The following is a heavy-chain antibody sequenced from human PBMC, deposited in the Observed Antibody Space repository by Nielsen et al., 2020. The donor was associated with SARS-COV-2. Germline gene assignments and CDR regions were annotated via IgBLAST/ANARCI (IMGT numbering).Heavy chain of an antibody. CDR1: GDSITSSNYV. V-gene: IGHV4-39*07. CDR3: ARADYYDSSGYYYDVSHYFDY. J-gene: IGHJ4*02. D-gene: IGHD3-22*01. CDR2: IYYSGTT. Sequence: SETLSLTCTVSGDSITSSNYVWGWIRQPPGKGLEWIGSIYYSGTTYYNPSLKSRVTIFVDTSKNQLSLKLSSVTAADTAVYYCARADYYDSSGYYYDVSHYFDYWGQGTLVTVSS.